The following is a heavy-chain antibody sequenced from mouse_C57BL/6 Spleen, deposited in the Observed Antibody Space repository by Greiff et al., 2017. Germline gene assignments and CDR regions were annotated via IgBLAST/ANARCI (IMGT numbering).Heavy chain of an antibody. CDR3: ARDSYYGNYFDY. CDR1: GFTFSDYY. V-gene: IGHV5-16*01. CDR2: INYDGSST. D-gene: IGHD2-10*01. Sequence: DVQLQESEGGLVQPGSSMKLSCTASGFTFSDYYMAWVRQVPEKGLEWVANINYDGSSTYYLDSLKSRFIISRDNAKNILYLQMSSLKSEDTATYYCARDSYYGNYFDYWGQGTTLTVSS. J-gene: IGHJ2*01.